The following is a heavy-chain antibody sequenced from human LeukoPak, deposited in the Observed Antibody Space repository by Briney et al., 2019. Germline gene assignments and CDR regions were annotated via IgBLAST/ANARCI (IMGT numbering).Heavy chain of an antibody. CDR2: IKYDGSAT. Sequence: AGRSLRLSCAASGFTFSNYWMHWIRQVPGKGLVWVSHIKYDGSATNYADSVKGRFTISRDNAKNTLYLQMNSLRAEDTAVYYCVSGSLQSGYNFDYWGQGALVTVS. J-gene: IGHJ4*02. CDR3: VSGSLQSGYNFDY. V-gene: IGHV3-74*01. D-gene: IGHD3-3*01. CDR1: GFTFSNYW.